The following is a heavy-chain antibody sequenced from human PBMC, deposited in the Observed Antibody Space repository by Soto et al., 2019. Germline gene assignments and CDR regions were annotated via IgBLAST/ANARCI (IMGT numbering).Heavy chain of an antibody. CDR3: ARVPLRSRSAMHYYYYMDV. V-gene: IGHV4-59*08. CDR2: IYYSGST. Sequence: SETLSLTCTVSGGSISSYYWSWIRQPPGKGLEWIGYIYYSGSTNYNPSLKSRVTISVDTSKNQFSLKLSSVTAADTAVYYCARVPLRSRSAMHYYYYMDVWGKGTTVTVSS. CDR1: GGSISSYY. D-gene: IGHD2-2*01. J-gene: IGHJ6*03.